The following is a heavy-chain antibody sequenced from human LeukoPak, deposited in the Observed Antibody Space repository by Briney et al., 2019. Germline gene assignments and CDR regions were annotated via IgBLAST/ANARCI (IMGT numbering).Heavy chain of an antibody. Sequence: GESLRLSCAASGFTFSSYGMHWVRQAPGKGLEWVAFIRYDGSNKYYADSVKGRFTISRDNSKNTLYLQMNSLRAEDTAVYYCAKGQWLADDAFDIWGQGTMVTVSS. CDR1: GFTFSSYG. D-gene: IGHD6-19*01. CDR2: IRYDGSNK. J-gene: IGHJ3*02. CDR3: AKGQWLADDAFDI. V-gene: IGHV3-30*02.